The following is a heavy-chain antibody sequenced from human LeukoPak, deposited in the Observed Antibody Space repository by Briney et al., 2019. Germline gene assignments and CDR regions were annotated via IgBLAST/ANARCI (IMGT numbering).Heavy chain of an antibody. CDR2: IYHSGST. V-gene: IGHV4-30-2*01. D-gene: IGHD4-11*01. CDR3: ARFVSVTTCFDY. J-gene: IGHJ4*02. CDR1: GGSISSGGYY. Sequence: SQTLSLTCTVSGGSISSGGYYWSWIRQPPGKGLEWIGYIYHSGSTYYNPSLMSRVTISVDRSKNQFSLKLSSVTAADTAVYYCARFVSVTTCFDYWGQGTLVTVSS.